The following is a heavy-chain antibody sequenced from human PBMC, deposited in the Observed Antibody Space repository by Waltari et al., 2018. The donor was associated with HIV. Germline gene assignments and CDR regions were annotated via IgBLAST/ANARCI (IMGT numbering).Heavy chain of an antibody. CDR1: GGPIRSGGYY. D-gene: IGHD1-26*01. CDR3: ARGTTYAVGWFDP. CDR2: ISYIGST. Sequence: QEQLQESGPGLVKPSQTLSPTCTFSGGPIRSGGYYWSWIRQLPGKGLEWIGYISYIGSTFYNPSLRSRVTMSVDTSKNQFSLKLTSVTAADTAVYYCARGTTYAVGWFDPWGQGTQVTVSS. J-gene: IGHJ5*02. V-gene: IGHV4-31*03.